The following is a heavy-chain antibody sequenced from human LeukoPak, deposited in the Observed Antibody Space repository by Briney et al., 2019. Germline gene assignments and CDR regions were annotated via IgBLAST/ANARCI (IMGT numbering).Heavy chain of an antibody. D-gene: IGHD3-10*01. J-gene: IGHJ4*02. Sequence: ASVKVSCKASGYTFTSYDINWVRQATGQGLEWMGWMNPNSGNTGYAQKFQGRVTITRNTSISTAYMELSSLRSEDTAVYYCARGGVGELLYYFDYWGQGTLVTVSS. V-gene: IGHV1-8*03. CDR1: GYTFTSYD. CDR3: ARGGVGELLYYFDY. CDR2: MNPNSGNT.